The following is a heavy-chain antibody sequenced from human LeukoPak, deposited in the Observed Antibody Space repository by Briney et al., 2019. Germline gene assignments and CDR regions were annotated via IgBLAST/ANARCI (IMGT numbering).Heavy chain of an antibody. CDR2: ISYDGSNK. J-gene: IGHJ4*02. D-gene: IGHD2-21*01. CDR1: GFTFSSYA. V-gene: IGHV3-30-3*01. Sequence: PGGSLRLSCAASGFTFSSYAMHWVRQAPGKGLEWVAVISYDGSNKYYADSVKGRFTISRDNSKNTLYLQMNSLRAEDTAVYYCASIETPKYVVRYFDYWGQGTLVTVSS. CDR3: ASIETPKYVVRYFDY.